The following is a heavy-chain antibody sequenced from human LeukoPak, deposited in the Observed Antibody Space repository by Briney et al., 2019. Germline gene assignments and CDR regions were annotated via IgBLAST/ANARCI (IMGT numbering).Heavy chain of an antibody. V-gene: IGHV3-33*01. J-gene: IGHJ3*02. D-gene: IGHD6-13*01. CDR1: GFTFSSYG. CDR2: VWHDGSNK. Sequence: PGGSLRLSCAASGFTFSSYGMHWVRQAPGKGLAWVAVVWHDGSNKYFADSVKGRFTISRDNSKNTLYVEMDSLRAEDTAVYYCARGGGAAVGDAFDIWGQGTMVIVSS. CDR3: ARGGGAAVGDAFDI.